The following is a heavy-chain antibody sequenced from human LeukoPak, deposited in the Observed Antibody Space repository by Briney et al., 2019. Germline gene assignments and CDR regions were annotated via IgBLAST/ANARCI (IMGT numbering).Heavy chain of an antibody. Sequence: GESLKISCKGSGYSFTSYWIGWVRQMPGKGLEWMGVIYPGDSDTRYSPSFQGQVTVSADKSINTAYLQWSSLNASDTAMYYCVTGTGRAFDIWGQGTMVTVSS. CDR3: VTGTGRAFDI. CDR1: GYSFTSYW. J-gene: IGHJ3*02. D-gene: IGHD1-1*01. V-gene: IGHV5-51*01. CDR2: IYPGDSDT.